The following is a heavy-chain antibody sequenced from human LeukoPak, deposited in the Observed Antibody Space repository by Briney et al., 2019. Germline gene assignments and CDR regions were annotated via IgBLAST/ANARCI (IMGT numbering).Heavy chain of an antibody. V-gene: IGHV4-61*05. D-gene: IGHD4-17*01. J-gene: IGHJ4*02. CDR2: IYYSGST. CDR1: GGSISSSSYY. CDR3: ARCTVTDYFDY. Sequence: SETLSLTCTVSGGSISSSSYYWGWIRQPPGKGLEWIGYIYYSGSTNYNPSLKSRVTISVDTSKNQFSLKLSSVTAADTAVYYCARCTVTDYFDYWGQGTLVTVSS.